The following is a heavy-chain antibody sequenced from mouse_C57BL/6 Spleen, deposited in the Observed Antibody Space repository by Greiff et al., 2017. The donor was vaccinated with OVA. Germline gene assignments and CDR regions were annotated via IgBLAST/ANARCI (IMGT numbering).Heavy chain of an antibody. V-gene: IGHV1-82*01. J-gene: IGHJ3*01. CDR2: IYPGDGDT. CDR3: AREAYGSTSAWFAY. D-gene: IGHD1-1*01. CDR1: GYAFSSSW. Sequence: VQLQESGPELVKPGASVKISCKASGYAFSSSWMNWVKQRPGKGLEWIGRIYPGDGDTNYNGKFKGKATLTADKSSSTAYMQLSSLTSEDSAVYFCAREAYGSTSAWFAYWGQGTLVTVSA.